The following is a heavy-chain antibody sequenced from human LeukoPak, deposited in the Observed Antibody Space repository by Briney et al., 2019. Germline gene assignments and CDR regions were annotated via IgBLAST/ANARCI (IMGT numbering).Heavy chain of an antibody. D-gene: IGHD6-19*01. V-gene: IGHV3-21*01. Sequence: PGGSLRLSCAASGFTFSSYSMNWVRQAPGKGLEWVSSISSSSSYIYYADSVKGRFTISRDNGKNSLYLQMNSLRAEDTAVYYCARASIAVAAPFDYWGQGTLVTVSS. CDR3: ARASIAVAAPFDY. CDR2: ISSSSSYI. J-gene: IGHJ4*02. CDR1: GFTFSSYS.